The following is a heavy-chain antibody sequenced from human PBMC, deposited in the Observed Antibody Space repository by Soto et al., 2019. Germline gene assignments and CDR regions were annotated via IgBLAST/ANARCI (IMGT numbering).Heavy chain of an antibody. CDR1: GYTFTNYG. J-gene: IGHJ4*02. CDR2: ISAYNGNT. Sequence: ASVKVSCKASGYTFTNYGISWVRQAPGQGLEWMGWISAYNGNTNYAQKLQGRVTMTTDTSTSTAYMELRSLRSDDTAVYYCARVGEGYCSSTSCPRPYYFDYWGQGTLVTVSS. CDR3: ARVGEGYCSSTSCPRPYYFDY. D-gene: IGHD2-2*01. V-gene: IGHV1-18*01.